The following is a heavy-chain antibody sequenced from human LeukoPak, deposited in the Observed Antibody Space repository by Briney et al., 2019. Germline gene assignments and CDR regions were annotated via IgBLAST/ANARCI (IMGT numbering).Heavy chain of an antibody. CDR1: GFTFDDYA. V-gene: IGHV3-43D*03. CDR3: AIAGGWYPWYFDY. Sequence: PGGSLRLSCAASGFTFDDYAMHWVRQAPGKGLEWVSLISWDGGSTYYADSVKGRFTISRDNSKNSLYLQMYSLRAEDTAVYYCAIAGGWYPWYFDYWGQGTLVTVSS. D-gene: IGHD6-19*01. J-gene: IGHJ4*02. CDR2: ISWDGGST.